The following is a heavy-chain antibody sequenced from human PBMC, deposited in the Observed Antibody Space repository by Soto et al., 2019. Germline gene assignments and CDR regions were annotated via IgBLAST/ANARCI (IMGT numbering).Heavy chain of an antibody. Sequence: GGSLRLSCAASGFTFSSYSMNWVRQAPGKGLEWVSSISSSSSYIYYADSVKGRFTISRDNAKNSLYLQMNSLRAEDTAVYYCARAGEYSTSSFDYWGQGTLVTVSS. J-gene: IGHJ4*02. V-gene: IGHV3-21*01. CDR1: GFTFSSYS. CDR2: ISSSSSYI. D-gene: IGHD6-6*01. CDR3: ARAGEYSTSSFDY.